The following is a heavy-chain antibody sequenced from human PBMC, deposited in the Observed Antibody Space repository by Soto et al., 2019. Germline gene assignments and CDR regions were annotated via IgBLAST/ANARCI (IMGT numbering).Heavy chain of an antibody. CDR1: GFTLSYYW. J-gene: IGHJ4*02. Sequence: LRLSCTASGFTLSYYWMHWVRQAPGKGLVWVSRINSDGSTTNYADSVKGRFTISRDNAKNTLYLEMNSLRAEDTAVYYCANFYSGSYSTYWGQGTLVTSPQ. CDR2: INSDGSTT. CDR3: ANFYSGSYSTY. V-gene: IGHV3-74*01. D-gene: IGHD1-26*01.